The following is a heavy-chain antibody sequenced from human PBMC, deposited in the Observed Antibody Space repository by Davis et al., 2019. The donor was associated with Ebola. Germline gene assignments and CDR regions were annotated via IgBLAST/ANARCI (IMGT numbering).Heavy chain of an antibody. CDR3: ATSSYSSGWGNDY. CDR2: IFPSDSDT. J-gene: IGHJ4*02. CDR1: GYTFTSFW. V-gene: IGHV5-51*01. D-gene: IGHD6-19*01. Sequence: GESLKISCKGSGYTFTSFWIAWLRQLTGKGLECLGNIFPSDSDTRYSPSFEGQVTISVDRSISTAYLQWSSLKASDTAMYYCATSSYSSGWGNDYWGQGTLVTVSS.